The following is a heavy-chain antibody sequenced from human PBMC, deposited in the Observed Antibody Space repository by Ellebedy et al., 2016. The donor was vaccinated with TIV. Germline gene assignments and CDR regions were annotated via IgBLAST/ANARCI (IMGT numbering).Heavy chain of an antibody. CDR1: GFTFSSYA. CDR2: ISGSGGST. J-gene: IGHJ4*02. CDR3: ATRVVANYDY. Sequence: AGSLRLSXAASGFTFSSYAMSWVRQAPGKGLEWVSAISGSGGSTYYADSVKGRFTISRDNSKNTLYLQMNSLRAEDTAVYCCATRVVANYDYWGQGSLVTVSS. V-gene: IGHV3-23*01. D-gene: IGHD2-15*01.